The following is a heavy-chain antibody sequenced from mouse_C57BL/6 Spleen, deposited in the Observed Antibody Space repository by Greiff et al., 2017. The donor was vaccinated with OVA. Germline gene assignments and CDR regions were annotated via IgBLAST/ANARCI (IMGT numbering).Heavy chain of an antibody. J-gene: IGHJ3*01. CDR3: ARSTAQALFAY. CDR2: IYPRDGST. Sequence: QVQLQQSGPELVKPGASVKLSCKASGYTFTSYDINWVKQRPGQGLEWIGWIYPRDGSTKYNEKFKGKATLTVDTSSSTAYMELHSLTSEDSAVYFCARSTAQALFAYWGQGTLVTVSA. V-gene: IGHV1-85*01. CDR1: GYTFTSYD. D-gene: IGHD3-2*02.